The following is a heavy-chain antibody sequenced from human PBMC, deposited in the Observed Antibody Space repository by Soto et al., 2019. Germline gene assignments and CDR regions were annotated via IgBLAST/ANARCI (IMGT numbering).Heavy chain of an antibody. V-gene: IGHV4-61*01. J-gene: IGHJ5*02. D-gene: IGHD3-16*01. Sequence: TSETLSLTCTVSGGSISSGSYCWSLIRQHPGQGLEWIGDMHHSGTTKYNPFLKSRVSISVDKSRNQFSLKLSSVTATDTAVYYCTANMNKRFDPWGQGTLVNVSS. CDR1: GGSISSGSYC. CDR2: MHHSGTT. CDR3: TANMNKRFDP.